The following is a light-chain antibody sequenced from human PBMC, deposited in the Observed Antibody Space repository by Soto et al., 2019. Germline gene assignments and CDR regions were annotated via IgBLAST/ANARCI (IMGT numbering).Light chain of an antibody. Sequence: IQLTQSTSSLSASVGDRVTLTYRASQTIVRALNWYQQKRGEAHKLMIYITSILQSGVSSLFSGSGSGEDFILTINTLQHEDVATYCCQQSYTTPTFGEGTKVHIK. CDR2: ITS. V-gene: IGKV1-39*01. J-gene: IGKJ4*01. CDR1: QTIVRA. CDR3: QQSYTTPT.